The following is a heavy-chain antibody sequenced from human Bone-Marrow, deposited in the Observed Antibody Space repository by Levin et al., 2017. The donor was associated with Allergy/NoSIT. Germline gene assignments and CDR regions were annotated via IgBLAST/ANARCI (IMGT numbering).Heavy chain of an antibody. V-gene: IGHV3-48*03. Sequence: LSLTCAASGFPFSSYEMNWVRQAPGKGLEWVSYISSSGSTIYYADSVKGRFTISRDNAKNSLYLQMNSLRAEDTAVYYCARIVATQIYYYYYYMDVWGKGTTVTVSS. CDR2: ISSSGSTI. CDR1: GFPFSSYE. CDR3: ARIVATQIYYYYYYMDV. J-gene: IGHJ6*03. D-gene: IGHD5-12*01.